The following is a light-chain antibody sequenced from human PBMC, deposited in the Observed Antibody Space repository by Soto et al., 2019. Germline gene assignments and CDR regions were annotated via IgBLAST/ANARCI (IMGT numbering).Light chain of an antibody. CDR3: QQYNSLIT. CDR1: QDIGNS. V-gene: IGKV1-33*01. Sequence: DIQMTQSPSSLSASVGDRVTITCQASQDIGNSLNWYQQIPGKAPKLLIYNASNLKTGVPSRFSGSGSGTDFTFAISSLQPEDIATYYCQQYNSLITFGQGTRLDIK. J-gene: IGKJ5*01. CDR2: NAS.